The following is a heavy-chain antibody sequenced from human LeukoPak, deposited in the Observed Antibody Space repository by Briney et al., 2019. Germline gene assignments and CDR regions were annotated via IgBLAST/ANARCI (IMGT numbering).Heavy chain of an antibody. CDR1: GFSFRDYP. V-gene: IGHV3-23*01. D-gene: IGHD6-13*01. J-gene: IGHJ3*02. Sequence: GGSVRLSCEAAGFSFRDYPMGWVRRASGKRLEWVSGISAGADVIFYADPVKGRFTISRDNSKNTLYLQMNSLRAEDTAVYYCARDDQYSSRWLLRGAFDIWGQGTMVTVSS. CDR3: ARDDQYSSRWLLRGAFDI. CDR2: ISAGADVI.